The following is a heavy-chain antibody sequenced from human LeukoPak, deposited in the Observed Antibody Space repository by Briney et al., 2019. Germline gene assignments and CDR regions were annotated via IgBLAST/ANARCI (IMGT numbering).Heavy chain of an antibody. CDR3: ARVGGYSYGYTDY. Sequence: SVKVSCKASGGTFSSYAISWVRQAPGQGLEWMGGIIPILGTANYAQKFQGRVTITADESTSTAYMELSSLRSEDTAVYYCARVGGYSYGYTDYWGQGTLVTVSS. D-gene: IGHD5-18*01. CDR1: GGTFSSYA. J-gene: IGHJ4*02. V-gene: IGHV1-69*13. CDR2: IIPILGTA.